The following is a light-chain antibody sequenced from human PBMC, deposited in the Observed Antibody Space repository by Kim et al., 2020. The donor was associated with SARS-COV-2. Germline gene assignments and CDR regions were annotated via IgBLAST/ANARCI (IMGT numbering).Light chain of an antibody. Sequence: PGESATLAGRASQSVRTNLAWYQQRPGQAPRLFIYGASTRATGIPARFSGSGSGTEFTLTITSLQSEDFAIYYCQQYDSWPPLTFGQGTRLEIK. J-gene: IGKJ5*01. CDR2: GAS. CDR3: QQYDSWPPLT. V-gene: IGKV3-15*01. CDR1: QSVRTN.